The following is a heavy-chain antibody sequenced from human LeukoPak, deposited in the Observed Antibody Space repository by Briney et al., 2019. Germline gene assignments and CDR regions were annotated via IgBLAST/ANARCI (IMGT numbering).Heavy chain of an antibody. CDR1: GFTFSSYA. J-gene: IGHJ4*02. CDR2: ISGSGGST. Sequence: GGSLRLSCAAPGFTFSSYAMSWVRQAPGKGLEWVSAISGSGGSTYYADSVKGRFTISRDNSKNTLYLQMDSLRAEDTAVYYCAKVPYSSSWYFDYWGQGTLVTVSS. D-gene: IGHD6-13*01. CDR3: AKVPYSSSWYFDY. V-gene: IGHV3-23*01.